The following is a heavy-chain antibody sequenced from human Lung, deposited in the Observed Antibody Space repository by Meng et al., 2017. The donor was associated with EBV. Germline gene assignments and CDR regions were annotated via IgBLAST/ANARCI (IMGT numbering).Heavy chain of an antibody. CDR3: ARRGPQLLDL. D-gene: IGHD1-1*01. Sequence: VQLVQPGLRGSRLGASGTVPFKLSDYRSLADGSTGVRQAPGQGLEWMGWFYVYSGETMYAQKFQDRVIMTIDPSTNTGYMELRNLRSDDTAVYYCARRGPQLLDLWGQGTVVTVSS. J-gene: IGHJ3*01. V-gene: IGHV1-18*01. CDR1: DYRSLADG. CDR2: FYVYSGET.